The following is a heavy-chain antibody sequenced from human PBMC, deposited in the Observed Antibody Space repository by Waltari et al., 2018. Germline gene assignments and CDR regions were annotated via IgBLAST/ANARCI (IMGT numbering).Heavy chain of an antibody. CDR1: GIRLGASG. J-gene: IGHJ4*02. Sequence: QGQLAESGGGVVQPGMSLRLPCPAAGIRLGASGMHWVRQAPGKGLEWVALIFFGGGDSFYADSVRGRFTISRDNSKNTLYLDINSLRLDDTAIYYCAKDAFGNTYLDHWGQGTLVTVSS. D-gene: IGHD3-10*01. V-gene: IGHV3-30*19. CDR2: IFFGGGDS. CDR3: AKDAFGNTYLDH.